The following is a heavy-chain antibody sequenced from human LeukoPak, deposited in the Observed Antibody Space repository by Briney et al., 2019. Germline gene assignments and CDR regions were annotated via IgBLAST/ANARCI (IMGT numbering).Heavy chain of an antibody. CDR2: IYYSGST. D-gene: IGHD3-22*01. V-gene: IGHV4-59*12. J-gene: IGHJ4*02. CDR3: ARGDDSSGYYGS. Sequence: SETLSLTCTVSGGSINNSYWTWIRQPPGKGLEWIGHIYYSGSTNYSPSLKSRVTISVDTSKNQFSLKLSSVTAADTAVYYCARGDDSSGYYGSWGQGTLVTVSS. CDR1: GGSINNSY.